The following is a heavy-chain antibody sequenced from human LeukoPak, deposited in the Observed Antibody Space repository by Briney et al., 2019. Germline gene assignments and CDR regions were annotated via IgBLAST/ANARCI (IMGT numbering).Heavy chain of an antibody. Sequence: ASVKVSCKASGYTFTSYGISWVRQAPGQGLEWMGWISACNGNTNYAQKLQGRVTMTTDTSTSTAYMELRSLRSDDTAVYYCARDSNGVWDLLSPTHAFDIWGQGTMVTVSS. D-gene: IGHD1-26*01. J-gene: IGHJ3*02. V-gene: IGHV1-18*01. CDR1: GYTFTSYG. CDR3: ARDSNGVWDLLSPTHAFDI. CDR2: ISACNGNT.